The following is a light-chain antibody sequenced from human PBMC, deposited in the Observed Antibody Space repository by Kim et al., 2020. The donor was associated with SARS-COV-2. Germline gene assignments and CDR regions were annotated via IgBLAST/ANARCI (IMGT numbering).Light chain of an antibody. Sequence: NFMLTQPHSVSESPGKTVTISCTHSSGSIASNYVQWYQQRPGSSPTTVIYGDNQRPSGVPDRFSGSIDSSSNSASLTISGLKTEDEADYYCQSYDSSNWVFGGGTKLTVL. CDR3: QSYDSSNWV. V-gene: IGLV6-57*01. J-gene: IGLJ3*02. CDR2: GDN. CDR1: SGSIASNY.